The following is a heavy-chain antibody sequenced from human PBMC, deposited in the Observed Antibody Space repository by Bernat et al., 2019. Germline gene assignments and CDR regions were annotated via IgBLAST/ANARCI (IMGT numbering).Heavy chain of an antibody. Sequence: QVQLQESGPGLVKPSQTLSLTCTFSGGSICSGGYYWSWIRQHPGKGLEWIGYIYYSGSTYYNPSLKSRVTISVDTSKNQFSLKLSSVTAADTAVYYCASIAAAGHAFDIWGQGTMVTVSS. J-gene: IGHJ3*02. CDR2: IYYSGST. D-gene: IGHD6-13*01. CDR1: GGSICSGGYY. V-gene: IGHV4-31*03. CDR3: ASIAAAGHAFDI.